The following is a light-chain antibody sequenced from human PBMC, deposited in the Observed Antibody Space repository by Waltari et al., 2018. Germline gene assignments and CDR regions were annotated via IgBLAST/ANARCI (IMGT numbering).Light chain of an antibody. V-gene: IGLV1-51*02. CDR3: GTWDSSLSGAV. CDR2: ENT. Sequence: QSVLTQPPSVSAAPGQRVTISCSGGRSNIGTNSVSWYRHFPGTAPKLLIYENTERPSGIPGRFSGSKSGTSATLDIAGLQAGDEADYYCGTWDSSLSGAVFGGGTHLTVL. J-gene: IGLJ7*01. CDR1: RSNIGTNS.